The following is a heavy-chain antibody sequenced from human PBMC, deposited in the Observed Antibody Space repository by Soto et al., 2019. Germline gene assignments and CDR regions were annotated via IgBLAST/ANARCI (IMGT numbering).Heavy chain of an antibody. J-gene: IGHJ6*02. Sequence: GESLKISCAASGFTFSSYWMSWVRQAPGKGLEWVANIKQDGSEKYYVDSVKGRFTISRDNAKNSLYLQMNSLRAEDTAVYYCARASYSSSWPESFYYYYYGMDVWGQGTTVTVSS. D-gene: IGHD6-13*01. CDR3: ARASYSSSWPESFYYYYYGMDV. CDR1: GFTFSSYW. CDR2: IKQDGSEK. V-gene: IGHV3-7*01.